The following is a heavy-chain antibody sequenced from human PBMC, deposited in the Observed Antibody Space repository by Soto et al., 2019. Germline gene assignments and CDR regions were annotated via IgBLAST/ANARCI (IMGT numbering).Heavy chain of an antibody. CDR3: AKDKVLRFLEWWYFFDS. J-gene: IGHJ4*02. D-gene: IGHD3-3*01. Sequence: EVQLLQSGGGLVQPGGSLRLSCAASGFTFSSYAMNWARQAPGKGLEWVSAISGGGGTTYYADSVKGRFTISRDNSKSTLYLQLNSLRAEDTAVYYCAKDKVLRFLEWWYFFDSWGQGTLVTVSS. CDR1: GFTFSSYA. V-gene: IGHV3-23*01. CDR2: ISGGGGTT.